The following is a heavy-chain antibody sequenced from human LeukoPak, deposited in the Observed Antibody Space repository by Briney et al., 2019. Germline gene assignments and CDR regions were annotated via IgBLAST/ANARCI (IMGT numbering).Heavy chain of an antibody. CDR2: IGNGGSNIM. CDR1: GFTLSDYY. J-gene: IGHJ4*02. V-gene: IGHV3-11*01. CDR3: ARDKSNKGHDC. Sequence: GGSLRLSCAASGFTLSDYYMTWIRQAPGKGLEWISYIGNGGSNIMLYADAVKGRFTVFRDYAKNSLYLQMNSLRAEDTAVYYCARDKSNKGHDCWGQGTLVTVSS.